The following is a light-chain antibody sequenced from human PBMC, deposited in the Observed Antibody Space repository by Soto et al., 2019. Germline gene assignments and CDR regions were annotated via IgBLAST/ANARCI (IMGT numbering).Light chain of an antibody. CDR3: NSHGGSNNFWV. Sequence: SVLTQPPSASGSPGQSVTISCTGTSSDVGAYNSVSWYQQHPGKAPRLMIYEVNKRPSGVPDRFSGSKSGNTASLTVSGLQAEDEADYYCNSHGGSNNFWVFGGGTKLTVL. CDR1: SSDVGAYNS. V-gene: IGLV2-8*01. CDR2: EVN. J-gene: IGLJ3*02.